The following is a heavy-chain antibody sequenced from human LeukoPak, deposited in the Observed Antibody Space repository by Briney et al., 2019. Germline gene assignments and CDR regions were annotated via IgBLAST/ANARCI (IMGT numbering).Heavy chain of an antibody. CDR1: GFTFSSYA. CDR3: AKTTTGYSSGRFPGWPVDY. D-gene: IGHD6-19*01. V-gene: IGHV3-23*01. J-gene: IGHJ4*02. Sequence: AGSLTLSYAASGFTFSSYAMYWVRQAPGKGLEWVSDIFGSGGSTHYADSVKGRFTISRDNYKNTVYLQMNSLRAEDTAIYYCAKTTTGYSSGRFPGWPVDYWGQGTLVTVSS. CDR2: IFGSGGST.